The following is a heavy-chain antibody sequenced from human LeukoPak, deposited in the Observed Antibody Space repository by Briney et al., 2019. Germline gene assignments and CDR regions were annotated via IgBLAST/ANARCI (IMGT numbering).Heavy chain of an antibody. CDR2: LYGAGST. CDR3: ARGGTPGFSTGRIDY. Sequence: GGSLRLSCAASGFNVSSNYMSWVRQAPGKGLEWVSVLYGAGSTYYADSVKGRFTISRHDSQDTLFLQMNSLRAEDTAVYYCARGGTPGFSTGRIDYWGQGTLVTVSS. CDR1: GFNVSSNY. D-gene: IGHD6-19*01. J-gene: IGHJ4*02. V-gene: IGHV3-53*04.